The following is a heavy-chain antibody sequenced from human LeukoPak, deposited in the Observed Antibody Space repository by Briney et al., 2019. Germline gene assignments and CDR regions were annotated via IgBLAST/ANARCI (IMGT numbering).Heavy chain of an antibody. J-gene: IGHJ6*02. D-gene: IGHD3-10*01. CDR2: IYYSGST. CDR3: ARRSTRGRNYGMDV. Sequence: SETLSLTCTVSGGSISSYYWSWIRQPPGKGLEWIGYIYYSGSTNYNPSLKSRVTISVDTSKNQFSLKLSSVTAADTAVYYCARRSTRGRNYGMDVWGQGTTVTVSS. V-gene: IGHV4-59*01. CDR1: GGSISSYY.